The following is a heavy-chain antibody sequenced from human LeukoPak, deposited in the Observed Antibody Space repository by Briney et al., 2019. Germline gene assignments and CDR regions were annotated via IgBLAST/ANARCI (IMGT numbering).Heavy chain of an antibody. D-gene: IGHD4-17*01. Sequence: GGSLRLSCAASGFTVSSNYMSWVRQAPGKGLEWVSVIYSGGSTYYADSVKGRFTISRDNSKNTLYLQMNSLRAEDTAVYYCARSRSYGDYIVFLSDWGQGTLVTVSS. CDR1: GFTVSSNY. CDR2: IYSGGST. J-gene: IGHJ4*02. V-gene: IGHV3-53*01. CDR3: ARSRSYGDYIVFLSD.